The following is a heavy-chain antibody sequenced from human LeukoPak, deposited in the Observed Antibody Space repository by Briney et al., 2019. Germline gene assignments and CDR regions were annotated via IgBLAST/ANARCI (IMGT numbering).Heavy chain of an antibody. Sequence: GESLEISCKGSGYSFTSYWIGWVRQMPGKGLEWMGIIYPGDSDTRYSPSFQGQVTISADKSISTAYLQWSSLKASDTAMYYCAIGESTPFDAFDIWGQGTMVTVSS. D-gene: IGHD3-10*01. J-gene: IGHJ3*02. CDR3: AIGESTPFDAFDI. V-gene: IGHV5-51*01. CDR2: IYPGDSDT. CDR1: GYSFTSYW.